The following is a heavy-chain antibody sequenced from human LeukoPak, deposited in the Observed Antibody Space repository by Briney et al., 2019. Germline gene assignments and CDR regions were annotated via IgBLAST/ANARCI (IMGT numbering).Heavy chain of an antibody. CDR1: TSR. Sequence: WASVKVSCKATSRIGWVRQAPGQGLEWMGWIGTYGGDPYYAQKFQGRITVTTDTSTSTGYMELRNLRSDDTAVYYCVRDLWNFYDDSGYNRDFDSWGQGTLVTVSS. D-gene: IGHD3-22*01. V-gene: IGHV1-18*01. CDR2: IGTYGGDP. CDR3: VRDLWNFYDDSGYNRDFDS. J-gene: IGHJ5*01.